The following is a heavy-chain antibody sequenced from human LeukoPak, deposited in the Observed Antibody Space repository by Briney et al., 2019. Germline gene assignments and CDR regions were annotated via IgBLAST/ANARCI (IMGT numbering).Heavy chain of an antibody. CDR3: AAVGLGAPNCSGGSCYYCYYGMDV. CDR2: INDSGST. D-gene: IGHD2-15*01. Sequence: SETLSLTCAVSGGSFRGYYWSWIRQPPGKGLEWIGDINDSGSTNYNPSLQSRVTISVDTSKNQFSLKLSSVTAAATAVYYCAAVGLGAPNCSGGSCYYCYYGMDVWGKGTTVTVSS. CDR1: GGSFRGYY. V-gene: IGHV4-34*01. J-gene: IGHJ6*04.